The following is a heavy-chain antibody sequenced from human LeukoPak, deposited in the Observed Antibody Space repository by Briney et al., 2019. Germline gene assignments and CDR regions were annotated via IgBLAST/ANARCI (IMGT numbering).Heavy chain of an antibody. CDR1: GGSISSSSYY. J-gene: IGHJ4*02. CDR2: IYYSGST. CDR3: ARGDEYSSSSNFDY. Sequence: SETLSLTRTVSGGSISSSSYYWGWIRQPPGKGLEWIGSIYYSGSTYYNPSLKSRVTISVDTSKNQFSLKLSSVTAADTAVYYCARGDEYSSSSNFDYWGQGTLVTVSS. D-gene: IGHD6-13*01. V-gene: IGHV4-39*01.